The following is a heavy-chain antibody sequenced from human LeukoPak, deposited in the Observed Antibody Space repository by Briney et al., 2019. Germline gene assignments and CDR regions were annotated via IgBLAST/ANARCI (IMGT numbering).Heavy chain of an antibody. CDR3: AKDPTYFDSSGYYYRPFDI. V-gene: IGHV4-34*01. Sequence: SETLSLTCAVYGGSFSGYYWSWIRQPPGKGLEWIGEINHSGSTNYNPSLKSRVTMSVDTSKNQLSLKLSSVTAADTAVYYCAKDPTYFDSSGYYYRPFDIWGQGTMVTVSS. CDR2: INHSGST. J-gene: IGHJ3*02. CDR1: GGSFSGYY. D-gene: IGHD3-22*01.